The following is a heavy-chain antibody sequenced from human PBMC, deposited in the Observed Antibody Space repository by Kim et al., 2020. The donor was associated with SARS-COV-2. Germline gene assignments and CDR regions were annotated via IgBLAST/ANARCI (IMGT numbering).Heavy chain of an antibody. CDR1: GFTFSSYA. V-gene: IGHV3-23*01. CDR2: ISGSGGST. J-gene: IGHJ4*02. Sequence: GGSLRLSCAASGFTFSSYAMSWVRQAPGKGLEWVSAISGSGGSTYYADSVKGRFTISRDNSKNTLYLQMNSLRAEDTAVYYCAKGGDSSGWYGLGYFDYWGQGTLVTVSS. D-gene: IGHD6-19*01. CDR3: AKGGDSSGWYGLGYFDY.